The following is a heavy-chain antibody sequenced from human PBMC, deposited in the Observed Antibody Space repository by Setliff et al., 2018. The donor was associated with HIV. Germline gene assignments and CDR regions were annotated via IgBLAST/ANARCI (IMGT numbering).Heavy chain of an antibody. CDR3: ARDQTGVAAAAFGGGSAWSDEGFDI. J-gene: IGHJ3*02. CDR2: IIPMYNIP. V-gene: IGHV1-69*13. Sequence: GASVEVSCKASGGTFSSYAISWVRQAPGQGLEWMGGIIPMYNIPAYAQKFQGRVTFTADESTSTAYMELSSLSSEDTAVYYCARDQTGVAAAAFGGGSAWSDEGFDIWGQGTMVTVSS. D-gene: IGHD6-13*01. CDR1: GGTFSSYA.